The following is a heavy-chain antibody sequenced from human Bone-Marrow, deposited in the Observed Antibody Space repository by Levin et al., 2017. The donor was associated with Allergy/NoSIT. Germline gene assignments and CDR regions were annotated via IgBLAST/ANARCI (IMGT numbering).Heavy chain of an antibody. D-gene: IGHD6-13*01. Sequence: SETLSLTCTVSGDSLTSHYWSWIRQSPGKGLEWFGFIYYGGRTNYNPSLKSRVRISVDTSKNQFSLRLATVTAADTAVYYCAKVDSSSWNPPEYYFDCWGQGALVAVSS. CDR3: AKVDSSSWNPPEYYFDC. CDR2: IYYGGRT. J-gene: IGHJ4*02. V-gene: IGHV4-59*11. CDR1: GDSLTSHY.